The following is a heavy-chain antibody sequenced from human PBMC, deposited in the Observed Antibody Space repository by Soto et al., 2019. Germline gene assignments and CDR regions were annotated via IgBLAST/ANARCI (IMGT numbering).Heavy chain of an antibody. V-gene: IGHV3-64D*06. D-gene: IGHD4-17*01. CDR1: GFTFSSFA. J-gene: IGHJ4*02. CDR2: ISSNGLST. Sequence: PWGSLRLPCSASGFTFSSFAMHWVRQAPGKGLEYVSGISSNGLSTYYADSGKCRFTISREHSKNTLYLQMSSLTPQDTAVYYCVNARSTVIIPPSWGQGTLVTVSS. CDR3: VNARSTVIIPPS.